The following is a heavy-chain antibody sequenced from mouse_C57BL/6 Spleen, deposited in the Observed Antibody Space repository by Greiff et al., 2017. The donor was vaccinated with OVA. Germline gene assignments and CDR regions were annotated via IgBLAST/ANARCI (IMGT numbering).Heavy chain of an antibody. J-gene: IGHJ2*01. CDR2: INPNNGGT. CDR1: GYTFTDYY. CDR3: SRWGYFDY. V-gene: IGHV1-26*01. Sequence: VQLQQSGPELVKPGASVKISCKASGYTFTDYYMNWVKQSHGKSLEWIGDINPNNGGTSYNQKFKGKATLTVDKSSTTAYMELRSLTVEDSAVYYCSRWGYFDYWGQGTTLTVSS.